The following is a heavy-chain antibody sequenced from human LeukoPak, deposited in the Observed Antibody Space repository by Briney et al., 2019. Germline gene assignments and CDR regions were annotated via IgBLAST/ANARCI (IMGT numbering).Heavy chain of an antibody. CDR3: SRGVRSCSSTGCQNWFDP. CDR2: IHSSGST. D-gene: IGHD2-2*01. V-gene: IGHV4-4*07. J-gene: IGHJ5*02. Sequence: SETLSLTCTVSGGSISDYPWSWIRQPAGKGLEWIGRIHSSGSTNCNPSLQSRVTISVDTSKNHFSLKLNSVNTADTAVYYCSRGVRSCSSTGCQNWFDPWVRGALVAVSS. CDR1: GGSISDYP.